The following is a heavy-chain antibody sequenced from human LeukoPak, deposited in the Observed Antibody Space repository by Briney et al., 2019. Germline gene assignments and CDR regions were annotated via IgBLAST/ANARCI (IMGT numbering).Heavy chain of an antibody. V-gene: IGHV4-4*09. CDR1: GGSISSYY. CDR2: IYTSGST. J-gene: IGHJ4*02. CDR3: ARHHPYCSSTSCYYDY. Sequence: SETLSLTCTVSGGSISSYYWSWIRQPPGKGLEWIGYIYTSGSTNYNPSLKSRVTISVDTSKNQFSLKLSSVTAADTAVYHCARHHPYCSSTSCYYDYWGQGTLVTVSS. D-gene: IGHD2-2*01.